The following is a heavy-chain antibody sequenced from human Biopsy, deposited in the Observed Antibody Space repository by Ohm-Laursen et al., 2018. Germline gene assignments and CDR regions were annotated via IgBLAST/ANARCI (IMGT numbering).Heavy chain of an antibody. CDR2: IIPILRTT. CDR3: ARDLLEWPLPS. J-gene: IGHJ4*02. D-gene: IGHD3-3*01. Sequence: SVKVSCKTSTGTFDSYGVTWVRQAPGQGLEWMGRIIPILRTTTYAPKFQGRVTFTADKSSSTAYLELSSLRSDDTAIYYCARDLLEWPLPSWGQGTLVTVSS. CDR1: TGTFDSYG. V-gene: IGHV1-69*04.